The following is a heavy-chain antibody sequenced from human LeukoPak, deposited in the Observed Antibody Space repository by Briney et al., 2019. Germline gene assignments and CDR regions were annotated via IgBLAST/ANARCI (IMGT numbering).Heavy chain of an antibody. V-gene: IGHV1-2*02. Sequence: ASVKVSCKASGYTFTNYAINWVRQAPGQGLEWMGWINPNSGGTNYAQKFQGRVTMTGDTSISTAYMELSSLRSDDTAVYYCARLYSGYGNYYYYMDVWGKGTTVTVSS. D-gene: IGHD5-12*01. J-gene: IGHJ6*03. CDR3: ARLYSGYGNYYYYMDV. CDR2: INPNSGGT. CDR1: GYTFTNYA.